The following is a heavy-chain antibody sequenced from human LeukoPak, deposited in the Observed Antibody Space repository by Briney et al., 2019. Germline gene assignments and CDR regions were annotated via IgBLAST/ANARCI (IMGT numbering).Heavy chain of an antibody. CDR2: ISASGGST. CDR3: ASYGRKNYGLDV. V-gene: IGHV3-23*01. CDR1: GFTFSSYA. Sequence: GGSLRLSCAASGFTFSSYAMSWVRQAPGKGLEWVSTISASGGSTYYADSVKGRFTISRDNAKNTLYLQLNSLRAEDTAMYYCASYGRKNYGLDVWGQGTTVTVSS. J-gene: IGHJ6*02. D-gene: IGHD5-18*01.